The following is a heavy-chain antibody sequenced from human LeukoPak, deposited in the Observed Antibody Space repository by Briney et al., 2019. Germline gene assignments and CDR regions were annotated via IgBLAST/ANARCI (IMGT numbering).Heavy chain of an antibody. CDR2: IYTSGST. V-gene: IGHV4-4*09. Sequence: SETLSLTCTVSSGSISSYYWSWIRQPPGKGLEWIGYIYTSGSTNYNPSLKSRVTISVDTSKNQFSLKLSSVTAADTAVYYCARFARIAARRVGGTEMRYYFDYWGQGTLVTVSS. CDR1: SGSISSYY. J-gene: IGHJ4*02. CDR3: ARFARIAARRVGGTEMRYYFDY. D-gene: IGHD6-6*01.